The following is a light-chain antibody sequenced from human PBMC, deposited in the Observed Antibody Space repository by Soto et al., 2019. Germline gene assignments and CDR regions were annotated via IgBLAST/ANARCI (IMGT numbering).Light chain of an antibody. CDR2: DVS. J-gene: IGLJ2*01. CDR3: SSYTSSSTRV. CDR1: SSDVGGYNY. Sequence: QSALTQPASVSGSPGQSITISCTGTSSDVGGYNYVSWYQQHPGKAPKLMIYDVSNRPSGVSNRSSGPKSGNTASLTISGLQAEDEADYYCSSYTSSSTRVFGGGTKLPV. V-gene: IGLV2-14*01.